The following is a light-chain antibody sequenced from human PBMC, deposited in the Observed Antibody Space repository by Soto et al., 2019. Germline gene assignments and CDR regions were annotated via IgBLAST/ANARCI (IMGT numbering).Light chain of an antibody. V-gene: IGKV3-15*01. CDR1: QSFSSN. CDR3: QQYNNWPRT. J-gene: IGKJ1*01. Sequence: DIVMTQSPATLSVSPGERATLSCRASQSFSSNLAWYQQKPGQAPRLLIYGASTRATGIPARFSGSGSGTEFTLTISSLQSEDFAVYYCQQYNNWPRTFGQGTKVAIK. CDR2: GAS.